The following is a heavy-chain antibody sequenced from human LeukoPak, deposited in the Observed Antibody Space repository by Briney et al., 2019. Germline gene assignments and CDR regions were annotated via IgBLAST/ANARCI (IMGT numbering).Heavy chain of an antibody. CDR3: ARIYGGNSYYFDC. Sequence: GGSLRLSCAASGFTFSSNWMSWVRQAPGKGLEWVGNIKQDGSEIYYVDSVKGRFTISRDNAKNSLYLQMNSLRAEDAAVYYCARIYGGNSYYFDCWGQGTLVTVSS. V-gene: IGHV3-7*01. J-gene: IGHJ4*02. CDR1: GFTFSSNW. D-gene: IGHD4-23*01. CDR2: IKQDGSEI.